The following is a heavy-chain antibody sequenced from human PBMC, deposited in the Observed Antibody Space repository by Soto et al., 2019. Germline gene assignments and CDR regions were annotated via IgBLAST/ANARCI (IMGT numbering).Heavy chain of an antibody. J-gene: IGHJ6*03. V-gene: IGHV4-39*01. CDR1: GGSIRESGLY. CDR3: VRSLMDV. Sequence: QMQLQRSGPGLVKTSETLSLTCTVSGGSIRESGLYWGWIRQSPGKGLEWIGSIFFSGRTHYNPSLKSRVSISIDASKNQFSLNVISVTAADTGVYYCVRSLMDVWGKGTTVTVSS. CDR2: IFFSGRT.